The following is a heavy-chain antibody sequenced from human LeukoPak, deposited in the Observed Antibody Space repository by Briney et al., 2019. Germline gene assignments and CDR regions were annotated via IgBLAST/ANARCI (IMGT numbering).Heavy chain of an antibody. CDR2: INHSGST. CDR3: ARGLHDKHWSAFRYMDV. Sequence: SETLSLTCAVYGGSFSGYYWSWIRQPPGKGLEWIGEINHSGSTNYNPSLRSRVTISVDTSKNQFSLKLSSVTAADTAVYYCARGLHDKHWSAFRYMDVWGKRTTVTVSS. D-gene: IGHD3-3*01. V-gene: IGHV4-34*01. J-gene: IGHJ6*03. CDR1: GGSFSGYY.